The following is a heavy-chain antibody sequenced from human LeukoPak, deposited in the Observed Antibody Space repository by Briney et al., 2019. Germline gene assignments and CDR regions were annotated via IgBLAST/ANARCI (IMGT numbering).Heavy chain of an antibody. CDR1: GFTFSSYA. CDR2: ISGSGGST. V-gene: IGHV3-23*01. D-gene: IGHD6-13*01. J-gene: IGHJ4*02. CDR3: AKVRRIAAAGTVFDY. Sequence: GGSLRLSCAASGFTFSSYAMSWVRQAPGKGLEWVSAISGSGGSTYYADSVKGRFTISRDNSKNTLYLQMNSLRAEDTAVYYCAKVRRIAAAGTVFDYWDQGTLVTVSS.